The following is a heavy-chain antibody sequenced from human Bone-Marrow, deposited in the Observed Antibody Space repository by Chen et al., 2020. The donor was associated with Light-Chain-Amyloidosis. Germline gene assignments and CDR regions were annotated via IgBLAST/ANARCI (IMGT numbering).Heavy chain of an antibody. Sequence: EVQLEQSGPEVKKPGESLKISCKGSGYTFPNYWIGWVRQMPGKGLEWMGVIYPDDSDARYSPSFEGQVTISADKSIPTAYLQGRSLKASDTAMYYCARRRDGYNFDYWGQGTLVTVSS. CDR1: GYTFPNYW. V-gene: IGHV5-51*01. CDR2: IYPDDSDA. J-gene: IGHJ4*02. D-gene: IGHD5-12*01. CDR3: ARRRDGYNFDY.